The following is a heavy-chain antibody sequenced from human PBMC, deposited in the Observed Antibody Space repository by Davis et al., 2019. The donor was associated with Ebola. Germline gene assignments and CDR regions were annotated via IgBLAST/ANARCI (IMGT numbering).Heavy chain of an antibody. D-gene: IGHD6-19*01. CDR1: GGSISSYY. CDR3: AGAGYSSGWNFDY. V-gene: IGHV4-59*01. J-gene: IGHJ4*02. CDR2: IYYSGST. Sequence: MPSETLSLTCAVSGGSISSYYWSWIRQPPGKGLEWIGYIYYSGSTNYNPSLKSRVTISVDTSKNQFSLKLSSVTAADTAVYYCAGAGYSSGWNFDYWGPGTLVTVSS.